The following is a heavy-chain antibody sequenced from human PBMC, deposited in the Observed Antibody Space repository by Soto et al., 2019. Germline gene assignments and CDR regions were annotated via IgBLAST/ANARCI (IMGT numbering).Heavy chain of an antibody. Sequence: GESLKISCKASGYSFTSYWIGWVRQMPGKGLEWMGIIYPGDSDTRYSPSFQGQVTISADKSISTAYLQWSSLKASDTAMYYCARWETVYCSNTTCPPDFDYWGQGTLVTASS. CDR2: IYPGDSDT. D-gene: IGHD2-2*01. CDR3: ARWETVYCSNTTCPPDFDY. V-gene: IGHV5-51*01. CDR1: GYSFTSYW. J-gene: IGHJ4*02.